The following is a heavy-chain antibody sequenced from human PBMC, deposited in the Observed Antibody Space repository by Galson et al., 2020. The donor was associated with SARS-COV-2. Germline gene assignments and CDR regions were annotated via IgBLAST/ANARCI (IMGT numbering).Heavy chain of an antibody. CDR3: AKGSSGYYYDNWFDP. CDR1: GFTFSNYA. CDR2: ISGTGVST. V-gene: IGHV3-23*01. J-gene: IGHJ5*02. Sequence: GESLKISCAASGFTFSNYAMSWVRQARGKGLEWVSVISGTGVSTHYADSVKGRFTVSRDNSKHTLYLQMNSLRAEDTAVYYCAKGSSGYYYDNWFDPWGQGTLVTVSS. D-gene: IGHD3-22*01.